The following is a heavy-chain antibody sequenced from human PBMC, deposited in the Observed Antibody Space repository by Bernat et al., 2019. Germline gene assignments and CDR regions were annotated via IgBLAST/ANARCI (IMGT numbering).Heavy chain of an antibody. V-gene: IGHV3-30-3*01. CDR1: GFTFSSYA. D-gene: IGHD3-10*01. Sequence: QVQLVESGGGVVQPGRSLRLSCAASGFTFSSYAVHWVRLAPVKGLECVAVISYDGSNKYYADSVKGRFTISKDNSKNTLYLHMNILRAEDTAVYYCARVSGYYGSRSYTYYYYGIHVWGRGTKITVSS. CDR3: ARVSGYYGSRSYTYYYYGIHV. J-gene: IGHJ6*02. CDR2: ISYDGSNK.